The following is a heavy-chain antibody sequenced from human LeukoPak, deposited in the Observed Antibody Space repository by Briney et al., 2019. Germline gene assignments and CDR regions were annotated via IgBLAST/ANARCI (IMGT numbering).Heavy chain of an antibody. CDR1: GFTFSSYS. CDR2: ISSSSSTI. V-gene: IGHV3-48*01. D-gene: IGHD5-12*01. Sequence: GGSLRLSCAASGFTFSSYSMNWVRQAPGKGLEWVSYISSSSSTIYYADSVKGRFTISRDNAKNSLYLQMNSLRAEDTAVYYCARDISELRFGNGDAFDIWGQGTMVTVSS. J-gene: IGHJ3*02. CDR3: ARDISELRFGNGDAFDI.